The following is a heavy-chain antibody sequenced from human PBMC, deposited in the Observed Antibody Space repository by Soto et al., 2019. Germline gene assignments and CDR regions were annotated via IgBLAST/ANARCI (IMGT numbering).Heavy chain of an antibody. V-gene: IGHV1-69*08. CDR1: GGTFSSYT. Sequence: QVQLVQSGAEVKKPGSSVKVSCKASGGTFSSYTISWVRQAPGQGLEWMGRIIPILGIANYAQKFQGRVTITADKSTSTAYMELSSLRSEDTAVYYCAREGYCSGGSCYREWRAFDIWGQRTMVTVSS. J-gene: IGHJ3*02. CDR2: IIPILGIA. CDR3: AREGYCSGGSCYREWRAFDI. D-gene: IGHD2-15*01.